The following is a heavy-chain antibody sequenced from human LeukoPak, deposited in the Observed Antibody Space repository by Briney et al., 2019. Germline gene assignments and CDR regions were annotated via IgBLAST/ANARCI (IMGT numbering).Heavy chain of an antibody. D-gene: IGHD4-17*01. CDR1: GFTVSSNY. J-gene: IGHJ4*02. CDR2: IYSGGST. Sequence: PGGSLRLSCAASGFTVSSNYMSWVRQAPGKGLEWVSVIYSGGSTYYADSVKGRFTISRHNSKNTLYLQMNSLRAEDTAVYHCASGSPDYGDYAFDYWGQGTLVTVSS. CDR3: ASGSPDYGDYAFDY. V-gene: IGHV3-53*04.